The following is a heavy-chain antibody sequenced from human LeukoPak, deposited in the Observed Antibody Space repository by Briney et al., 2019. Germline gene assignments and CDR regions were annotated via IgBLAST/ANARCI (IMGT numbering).Heavy chain of an antibody. J-gene: IGHJ4*02. D-gene: IGHD2-2*02. Sequence: PGGSLRLSCAASGFTVNVHYMSWVRQAPGKGLEWVSVISTAGNTNYADSLRGRFTISRDTSKNTLYLQMDSLRADDTAVYYCAAYISGVPHWGQGTLVTVSS. CDR1: GFTVNVHY. CDR3: AAYISGVPH. CDR2: ISTAGNT. V-gene: IGHV3-53*01.